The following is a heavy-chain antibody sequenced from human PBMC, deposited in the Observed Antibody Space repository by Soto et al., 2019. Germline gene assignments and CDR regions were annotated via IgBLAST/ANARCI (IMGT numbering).Heavy chain of an antibody. V-gene: IGHV3-30*03. J-gene: IGHJ4*02. Sequence: ESGGGVVQPGRSLRLSCAASGFTFSSYGMHWVRQAPGKGLEWVAVISYDGSNKYYADSVKGRFTISRDNSKNTLYLQMNSLRPEDTAVYYCAGNSSAWWFDYWGQGTLVTVSS. CDR3: AGNSSAWWFDY. CDR1: GFTFSSYG. D-gene: IGHD6-19*01. CDR2: ISYDGSNK.